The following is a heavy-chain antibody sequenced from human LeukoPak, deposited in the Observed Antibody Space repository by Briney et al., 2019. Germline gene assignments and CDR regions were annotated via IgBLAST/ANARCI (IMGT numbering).Heavy chain of an antibody. CDR2: IWYDGSNK. CDR1: GFTFSSYG. V-gene: IGHV3-33*01. CDR3: ARVFDSYYYDSGKFDY. D-gene: IGHD3-22*01. Sequence: GRSLRLSCAASGFTFSSYGMHWVRQAPGKGLEWVAVIWYDGSNKYYADSVKGRFTISRDNSKNTLNLQMNSLRGEDTAVYYCARVFDSYYYDSGKFDYWGLGTLVTVSS. J-gene: IGHJ4*02.